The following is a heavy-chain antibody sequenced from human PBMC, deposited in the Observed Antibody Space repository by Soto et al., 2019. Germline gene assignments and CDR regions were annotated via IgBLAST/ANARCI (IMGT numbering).Heavy chain of an antibody. CDR2: IWFDGSKE. D-gene: IGHD3-10*01. Sequence: PGGSLRLSCAASGFIFSNYGIHWVRQAPGKGLEWVAVIWFDGSKENYADSVKGRFTISRDNSKNTASLQMNSLRAEDTAVYFCAREGGSYSGSGSSTHFDFCGQGILVTVSS. V-gene: IGHV3-33*01. CDR1: GFIFSNYG. CDR3: AREGGSYSGSGSSTHFDF. J-gene: IGHJ4*02.